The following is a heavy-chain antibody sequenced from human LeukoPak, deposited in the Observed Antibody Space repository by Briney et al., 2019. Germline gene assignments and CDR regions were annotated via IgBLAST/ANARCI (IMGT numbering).Heavy chain of an antibody. CDR3: AREDCSSTSCYRDGMDV. Sequence: GGSLRLSCAASGFTFSSYEMNWVRQAPGKGLEWVSYISSSGSTIYYADSVKGRFTISRDNSKNTLYLQMNSLRAEDTAVYYCAREDCSSTSCYRDGMDVWGKGTTVTVSS. CDR2: ISSSGSTI. V-gene: IGHV3-48*03. CDR1: GFTFSSYE. D-gene: IGHD2-2*01. J-gene: IGHJ6*04.